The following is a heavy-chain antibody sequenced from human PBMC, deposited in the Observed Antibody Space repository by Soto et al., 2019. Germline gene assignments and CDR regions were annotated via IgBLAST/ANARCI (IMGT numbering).Heavy chain of an antibody. CDR1: GFTFSSYS. V-gene: IGHV3-21*01. CDR2: ISSSSSYI. Sequence: GGSLRLSCAASGFTFSSYSMNWVRQAPGKGLEWVSSISSSSSYIYYADSVKGRFTISRDNAKNSLYLQMNSLRAEDTAVYYCARDLLSTSCFDPWGQGTLVTVSS. CDR3: ARDLLSTSCFDP. D-gene: IGHD2-2*01. J-gene: IGHJ5*02.